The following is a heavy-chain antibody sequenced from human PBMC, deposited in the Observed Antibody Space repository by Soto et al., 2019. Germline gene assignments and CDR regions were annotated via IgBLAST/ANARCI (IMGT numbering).Heavy chain of an antibody. Sequence: GGSLRLSCAVSGFHFSSYSMNWVRQAPGKGLEWVSSISSSSSYIYYADSVKGRFTISRGNAKNSLYLQMNSLRAEDTAVYYCARDYGRVRQPSTQYGMDVWGQGTMVTVSS. V-gene: IGHV3-21*01. CDR1: GFHFSSYS. D-gene: IGHD6-13*01. J-gene: IGHJ6*02. CDR2: ISSSSSYI. CDR3: ARDYGRVRQPSTQYGMDV.